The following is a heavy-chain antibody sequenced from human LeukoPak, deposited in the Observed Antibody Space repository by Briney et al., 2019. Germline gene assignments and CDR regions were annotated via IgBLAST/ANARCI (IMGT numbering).Heavy chain of an antibody. CDR3: ARDYGDGLGYFDY. CDR2: ISSSSSYI. Sequence: GGSLRLSCAASGFTFSSYSMNWVRQAPGQGLEWVSSISSSSSYIYYADSVQGRFTISRDNAKNSLYLQMDCLRAEDTAVYYWARDYGDGLGYFDYWGQGTLVTVSS. J-gene: IGHJ4*02. CDR1: GFTFSSYS. D-gene: IGHD4-17*01. V-gene: IGHV3-21*01.